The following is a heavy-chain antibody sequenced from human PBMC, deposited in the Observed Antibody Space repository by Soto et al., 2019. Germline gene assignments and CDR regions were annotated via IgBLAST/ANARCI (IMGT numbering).Heavy chain of an antibody. CDR1: GYTFSSYT. D-gene: IGHD2-2*01. CDR2: IIPILGIA. CDR3: ASAGRCASSYAPGDY. Sequence: SVKVSCKASGYTFSSYTISWARQAPGQGLEWMGRIIPILGIANYAQKFQGRVTITADKSTSTAYMELSSLRSEDTAVYYCASAGRCASSYAPGDYLGPRTLGT. J-gene: IGHJ4*02. V-gene: IGHV1-69*02.